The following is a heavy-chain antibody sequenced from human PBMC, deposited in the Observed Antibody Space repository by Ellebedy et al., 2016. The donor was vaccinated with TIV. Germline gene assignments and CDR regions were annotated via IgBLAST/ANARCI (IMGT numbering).Heavy chain of an antibody. CDR1: GDSLSNYY. Sequence: MPSESLSLTCTVSGDSLSNYYWSWIRQPPGKPLEWIGYLYYSGSTKSNPALKSRVTISLDTSKNQLSLKLSSVTAADTAVYDCVRHGGGNSGFDYWGQGTLVTVSS. D-gene: IGHD4-23*01. CDR2: LYYSGST. CDR3: VRHGGGNSGFDY. J-gene: IGHJ4*02. V-gene: IGHV4-59*08.